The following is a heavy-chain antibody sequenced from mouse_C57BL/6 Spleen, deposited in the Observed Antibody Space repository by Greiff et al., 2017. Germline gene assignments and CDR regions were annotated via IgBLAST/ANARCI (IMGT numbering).Heavy chain of an antibody. CDR3: ASIGYEGDYGGFLY. CDR2: ILPGSGSN. Sequence: QVQLQQSGAELMQPGASVKLSCKATGYTFTGYWIEWVKQRPGHGLEWIGEILPGSGSNYYNEKFKCKATFTADTYSNTAYMQLSRLTTEDSAIYYCASIGYEGDYGGFLYWGQGTTLTGSS. CDR1: GYTFTGYW. J-gene: IGHJ2*01. V-gene: IGHV1-9*01. D-gene: IGHD2-3*01.